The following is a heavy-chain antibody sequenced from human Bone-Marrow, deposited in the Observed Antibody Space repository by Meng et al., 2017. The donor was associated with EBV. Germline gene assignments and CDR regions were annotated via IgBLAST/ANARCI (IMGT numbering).Heavy chain of an antibody. D-gene: IGHD3-10*01. V-gene: IGHV1-18*01. CDR1: GYTFSSFT. Sequence: QTQLVQSGGEVQKPVASVRVSCKTSGYTFSSFTLNWVCQVPGQGFEWVGWIHGYSANTHYAQKFHGRVNMSTDTSTDTSYMELKNLRPDDTAIYYCVRFSNYVLDHWGQGTLVTVSS. CDR2: IHGYSANT. J-gene: IGHJ4*02. CDR3: VRFSNYVLDH.